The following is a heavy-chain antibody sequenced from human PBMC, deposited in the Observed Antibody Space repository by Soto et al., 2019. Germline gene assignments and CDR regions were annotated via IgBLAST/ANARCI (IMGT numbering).Heavy chain of an antibody. V-gene: IGHV4-59*08. CDR2: IYHSGST. J-gene: IGHJ4*02. CDR1: GGSISSYY. Sequence: QVQLQESGPGLVKPSETLSLSCTVSGGSISSYYWCWIRQPPGKGLEWIGYIYHSGSTNYNPSLKSRVTISVDTSKNQFSLKLSSVTAADTAVYYCARHYGYSYGEFDYWGQGTLVTVSS. CDR3: ARHYGYSYGEFDY. D-gene: IGHD5-18*01.